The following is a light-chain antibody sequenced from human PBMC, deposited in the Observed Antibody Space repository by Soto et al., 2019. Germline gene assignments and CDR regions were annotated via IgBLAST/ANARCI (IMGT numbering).Light chain of an antibody. Sequence: QSVLTQPPSVSGAPGQRVTISCTGSSSNIGAGYDVHWYQQLPGTAPKLLIYGSSNRPSGVPDRFSGSKSGTSASLAITGLQAEDEADYYCQSYDSSLSGYVFGTGTKVTVL. V-gene: IGLV1-40*01. CDR3: QSYDSSLSGYV. CDR2: GSS. J-gene: IGLJ1*01. CDR1: SSNIGAGYD.